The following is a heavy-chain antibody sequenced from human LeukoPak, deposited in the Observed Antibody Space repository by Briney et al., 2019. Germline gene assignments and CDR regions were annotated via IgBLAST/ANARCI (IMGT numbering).Heavy chain of an antibody. J-gene: IGHJ6*03. V-gene: IGHV3-30*18. Sequence: GRSLRLSCAASGFTFSSYGMHWVRQAPGKGLEWVAVISYDGSNKYYADSVKGRFTISRDNSKNTLYLQMNSLRAEDTAVYYCAKHDILTGLNYYYMDVWGKGTTVTVSS. CDR3: AKHDILTGLNYYYMDV. CDR2: ISYDGSNK. D-gene: IGHD3-9*01. CDR1: GFTFSSYG.